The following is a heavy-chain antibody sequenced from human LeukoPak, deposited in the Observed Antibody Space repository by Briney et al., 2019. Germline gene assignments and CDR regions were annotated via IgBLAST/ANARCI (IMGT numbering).Heavy chain of an antibody. CDR2: ISSSGSTI. D-gene: IGHD2-21*02. Sequence: GGSLRLSCAASGFIFSDYYMSWIRQAPGKGLEWVSYISSSGSTIYYEDSVKGRFTISRDNTRNSVSLQMNSLRAEDTAVYYCARDQAAIVVTGTLDCWGQGTLVTVSS. CDR3: ARDQAAIVVTGTLDC. V-gene: IGHV3-11*01. J-gene: IGHJ4*02. CDR1: GFIFSDYY.